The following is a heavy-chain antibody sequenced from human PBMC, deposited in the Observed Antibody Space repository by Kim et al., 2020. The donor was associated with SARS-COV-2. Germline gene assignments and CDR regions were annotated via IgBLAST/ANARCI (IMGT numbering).Heavy chain of an antibody. CDR1: GASIAAYY. J-gene: IGHJ5*02. CDR3: ARGAYGSGSLGGFDP. CDR2: IHTTGT. V-gene: IGHV4-4*07. Sequence: SETLSLTCTVSGASIAAYYWSWIRQPAGKGLEWIGRIHTTGTNYNPSLKSRVTMSIDTSKNQFSLKLTSVTAADTAVYYCARGAYGSGSLGGFDPWGQGT. D-gene: IGHD3-10*01.